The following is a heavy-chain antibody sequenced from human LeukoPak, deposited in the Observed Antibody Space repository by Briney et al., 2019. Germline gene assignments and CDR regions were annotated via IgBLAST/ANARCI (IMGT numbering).Heavy chain of an antibody. D-gene: IGHD6-13*01. CDR3: SRRLGVAASAYDY. V-gene: IGHV4-38-2*01. Sequence: SETLSLTCAVSGHSISSGNYWGWIRQLPERGLEWIGSIHHTGNTYYNPSLKSRVTILVDTSKNQFSLRLSSVTAADTAVYYCSRRLGVAASAYDYWGQGAVVTVSS. CDR1: GHSISSGNY. J-gene: IGHJ4*02. CDR2: IHHTGNT.